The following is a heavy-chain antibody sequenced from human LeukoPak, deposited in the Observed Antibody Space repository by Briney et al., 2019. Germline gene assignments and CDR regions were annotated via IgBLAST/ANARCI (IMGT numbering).Heavy chain of an antibody. CDR1: GGSISSSSYY. CDR2: IYYSGST. V-gene: IGHV4-39*01. J-gene: IGHJ4*02. CDR3: ARAPPRYFDY. Sequence: SETLSLTCTVSGGSISSSSYYRGWIRQPPGKGLEWIGSIYYSGSTYYNPSLKSRVTISVDTSKKQFSLKLSSVTAADTAVYYCARAPPRYFDYWGQGTLVTVSS.